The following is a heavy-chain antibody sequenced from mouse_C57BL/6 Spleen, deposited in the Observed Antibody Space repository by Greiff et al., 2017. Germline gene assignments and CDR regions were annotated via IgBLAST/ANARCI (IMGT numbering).Heavy chain of an antibody. J-gene: IGHJ2*01. V-gene: IGHV1-63*01. CDR1: GYTFTNYW. D-gene: IGHD2-5*01. CDR3: ARGDSNYGFDY. CDR2: IYPGGGYT. Sequence: LQESGAELVRPGTSVKLSCKASGYTFTNYWIGWAKPRPGHGLEWIGDIYPGGGYTNYNEKFKGKATLTADKASSTAYMQFSSLTSEDSAIYYCARGDSNYGFDYWGQGTTLTVSS.